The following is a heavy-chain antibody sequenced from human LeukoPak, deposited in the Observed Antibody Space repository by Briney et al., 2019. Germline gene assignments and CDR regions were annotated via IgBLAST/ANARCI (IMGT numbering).Heavy chain of an antibody. CDR3: AREDDWNYEDY. CDR1: GFTFSSYW. Sequence: GGSLRLSCAASGFTFSSYWMNWVRQAPGKGLEWVANIKQDGSEKYYVNSVKGRFTISRDNAKNSLYLQMNSLRAEDTAIYYCAREDDWNYEDYWGQGTLVTVSS. CDR2: IKQDGSEK. V-gene: IGHV3-7*01. D-gene: IGHD1-7*01. J-gene: IGHJ4*02.